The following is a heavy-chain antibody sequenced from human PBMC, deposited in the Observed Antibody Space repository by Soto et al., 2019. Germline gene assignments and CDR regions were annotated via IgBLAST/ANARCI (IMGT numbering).Heavy chain of an antibody. CDR3: ARQIYDSDTGPNFQYYFDS. D-gene: IGHD3-22*01. Sequence: ESLKISCKGSGYSFAGYWITWVRQKPGKGLEWMGRIDPSDSQTYYSPSFRGHVTISVTKSIATVFLQWSSLRASDTAMYYCARQIYDSDTGPNFQYYFDSWGQGTPVTVSS. J-gene: IGHJ4*02. CDR2: IDPSDSQT. V-gene: IGHV5-10-1*01. CDR1: GYSFAGYW.